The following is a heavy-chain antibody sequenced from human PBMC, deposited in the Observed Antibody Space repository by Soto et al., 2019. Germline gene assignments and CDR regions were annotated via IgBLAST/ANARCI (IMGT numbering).Heavy chain of an antibody. Sequence: SETLSLTCTVSGGSISSYYWSWIRQPPGKGLEWIGYIYYSGSTNYNPSLKSRVTISVDTSKNQFSLKLSSVTAADTAVYYCAREELYDSSGYFAFEIWCQGTMFTVSS. V-gene: IGHV4-59*01. CDR1: GGSISSYY. J-gene: IGHJ3*02. CDR2: IYYSGST. CDR3: AREELYDSSGYFAFEI. D-gene: IGHD3-22*01.